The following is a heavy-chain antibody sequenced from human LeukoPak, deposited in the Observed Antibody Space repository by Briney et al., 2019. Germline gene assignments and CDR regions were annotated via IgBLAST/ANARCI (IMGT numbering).Heavy chain of an antibody. Sequence: GGSLRLSCAASGFTFSSYEMNWVRQAPGKGLEWVSSISSSSSYIYYADSVKGRFTISRDNAKNSLYLQMNSLRAEDTAVYYCARADPLYSGSYSQDYWGQGTLVTVSS. CDR1: GFTFSSYE. CDR2: ISSSSSYI. V-gene: IGHV3-21*01. J-gene: IGHJ4*02. D-gene: IGHD1-26*01. CDR3: ARADPLYSGSYSQDY.